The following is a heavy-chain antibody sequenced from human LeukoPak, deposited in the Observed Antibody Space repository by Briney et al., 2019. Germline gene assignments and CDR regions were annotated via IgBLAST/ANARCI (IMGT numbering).Heavy chain of an antibody. CDR1: GFTFSSYG. D-gene: IGHD2-2*01. CDR3: AKDRHNKYQLPRYYYYYGMDV. V-gene: IGHV3-30*18. CDR2: MSYDGSNK. Sequence: GGSLRLSCAASGFTFSSYGMHWVRQAPGKGLEWVAVMSYDGSNKYDADSVKARLTISRDNSKNTLYLQMNSLRAEDTAVYYCAKDRHNKYQLPRYYYYYGMDVWGQGTTVTVSS. J-gene: IGHJ6*02.